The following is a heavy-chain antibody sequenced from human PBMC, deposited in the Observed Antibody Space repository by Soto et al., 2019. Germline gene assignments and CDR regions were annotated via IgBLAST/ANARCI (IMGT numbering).Heavy chain of an antibody. Sequence: ASVKVSSRASGYSLRDNYIHWVRQTPGQGLERMGWINTNSSGTVYAQKFQGRVTMTRDTSLTTVYMQLNRLTSDDSAVYYCARDLIVDGPDNYALDVWGQGTTVTVSS. J-gene: IGHJ6*02. D-gene: IGHD3-22*01. CDR3: ARDLIVDGPDNYALDV. V-gene: IGHV1-2*02. CDR2: INTNSSGT. CDR1: GYSLRDNY.